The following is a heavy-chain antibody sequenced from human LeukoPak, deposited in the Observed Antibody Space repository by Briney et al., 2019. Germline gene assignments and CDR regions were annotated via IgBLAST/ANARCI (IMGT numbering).Heavy chain of an antibody. CDR2: IYPGDSDT. J-gene: IGHJ6*02. Sequence: PGESLKISCKGSGYSFTSYWIGWVRQLPGKGLEWMGIIYPGDSDTRYSPSFQGQVTISADKSISTAYLQWSSLKASDTAMYYCARHDISITIFGVAPLVGMDVWGQGTTVTVSS. CDR3: ARHDISITIFGVAPLVGMDV. V-gene: IGHV5-51*01. CDR1: GYSFTSYW. D-gene: IGHD3-3*01.